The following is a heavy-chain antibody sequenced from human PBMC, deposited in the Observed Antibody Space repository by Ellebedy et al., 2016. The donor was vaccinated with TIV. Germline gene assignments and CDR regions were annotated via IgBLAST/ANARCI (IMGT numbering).Heavy chain of an antibody. V-gene: IGHV3-30*09. CDR1: GFTFSQYA. J-gene: IGHJ6*02. D-gene: IGHD2-8*01. CDR3: ARLMEVATVVFYYGMDV. CDR2: MSYNGRSE. Sequence: GGSLRLXXAASGFTFSQYAMHWVRQAPGKRLEWVAVMSYNGRSEYYADSVQGRFAISRDNSRNSLYLQMNSLRGEDTAVYYCARLMEVATVVFYYGMDVWGQGTTVTVSS.